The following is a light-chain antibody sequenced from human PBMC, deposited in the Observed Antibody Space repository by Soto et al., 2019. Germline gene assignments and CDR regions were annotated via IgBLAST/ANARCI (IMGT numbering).Light chain of an antibody. CDR1: SSYVGSYSL. CDR3: YTYAGGSTYL. V-gene: IGLV2-23*01. Sequence: QSVLTQPASVSGSPGQSITISCTGTSSYVGSYSLLSWYQHHPGKAPKLIIYEDIKGPSGVSNRFSGSKSGNTASLRISGLQAEDETDYYCYTYAGGSTYLFGTGTRSPS. CDR2: EDI. J-gene: IGLJ1*01.